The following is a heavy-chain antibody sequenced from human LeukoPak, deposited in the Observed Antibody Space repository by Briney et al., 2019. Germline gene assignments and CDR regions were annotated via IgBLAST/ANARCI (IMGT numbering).Heavy chain of an antibody. V-gene: IGHV3-48*03. CDR3: AKDGSGLFIGALDI. CDR1: GFTFSSYE. J-gene: IGHJ3*02. Sequence: GGSLRLSCAASGFTFSSYEMNWVRQAPGKGLEWVSYISSSGSTIYYADSVKGRFTISRDNAKNSLYLQMNSLRPEDTALYYCAKDGSGLFIGALDIWGQGTMVTVSS. CDR2: ISSSGSTI. D-gene: IGHD3-3*01.